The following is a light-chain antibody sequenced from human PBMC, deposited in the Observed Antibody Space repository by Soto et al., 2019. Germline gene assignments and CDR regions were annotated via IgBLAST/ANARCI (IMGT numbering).Light chain of an antibody. J-gene: IGKJ1*01. CDR1: QSVSRN. Sequence: EIVMTKYPATLSVSPGQSATLSLRASQSVSRNLAWYQQKTGQAPRLLIYGAYNRATGIPARFSGSGAGTDCTRTSSSLEPEDFAVYYCQQRSNWPPTVGQGTKVEIK. CDR3: QQRSNWPPT. CDR2: GAY. V-gene: IGKV3-11*01.